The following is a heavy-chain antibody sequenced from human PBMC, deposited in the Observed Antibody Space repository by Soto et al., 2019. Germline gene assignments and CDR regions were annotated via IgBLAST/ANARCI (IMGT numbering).Heavy chain of an antibody. CDR3: ANLPPTPDWFDP. D-gene: IGHD2-15*01. CDR1: GYTFTGYF. CDR2: INPNSGAT. Sequence: QVQLVQSGAEVKKPGTSVKVSCKASGYTFTGYFIHWLRQAPGQGLEWMGRINPNSGATKYARKFPDGITITRDTPLNTAYMELSSLRSDDTPIYYSANLPPTPDWFDPWSQGTLVTVSS. V-gene: IGHV1-2*06. J-gene: IGHJ5*02.